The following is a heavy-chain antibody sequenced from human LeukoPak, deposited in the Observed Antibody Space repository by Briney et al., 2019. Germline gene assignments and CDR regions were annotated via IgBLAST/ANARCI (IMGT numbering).Heavy chain of an antibody. V-gene: IGHV1-18*01. CDR3: ARSLGDYCSGGSCYLDY. D-gene: IGHD2-15*01. J-gene: IGHJ4*02. CDR1: GYTFTSYG. Sequence: ASVKVSCKASGYTFTSYGISWVRQAPEQGLEWMGWISAYNGNTNYAQKLQGRVTMTTDTSTSTAYMELRSLRSDDTAVYYCARSLGDYCSGGSCYLDYWGQGTLVTVSS. CDR2: ISAYNGNT.